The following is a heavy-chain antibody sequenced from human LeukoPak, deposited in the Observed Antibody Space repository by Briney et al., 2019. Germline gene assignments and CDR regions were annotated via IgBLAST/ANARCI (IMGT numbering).Heavy chain of an antibody. D-gene: IGHD6-19*01. V-gene: IGHV1-2*06. CDR3: ARDHSSGWYLDDY. J-gene: IGHJ4*02. CDR2: INPNSGGT. Sequence: GASVKVTCKASGYTFTCYYMHWVRQAPGQGLEWMGRINPNSGGTNYAQKFQGRVTMTRDTSISTAYMELSRPRSDDTAVYYCARDHSSGWYLDDYWGQGTLVTVSS. CDR1: GYTFTCYY.